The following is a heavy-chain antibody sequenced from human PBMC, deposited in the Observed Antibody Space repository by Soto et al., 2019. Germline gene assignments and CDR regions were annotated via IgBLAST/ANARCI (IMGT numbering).Heavy chain of an antibody. CDR2: IYPGDSDT. Sequence: GESLKVSCKGSGYIFTSYWIGWVRQMPGKGLEWMGIIYPGDSDTRYSPSFQGQVTISADKSISTAYLQWSSLKASDTAMYYCARWQLKYYYDSSGYYPDAFDIWGQGTMVTVSS. CDR3: ARWQLKYYYDSSGYYPDAFDI. CDR1: GYIFTSYW. D-gene: IGHD3-22*01. J-gene: IGHJ3*02. V-gene: IGHV5-51*01.